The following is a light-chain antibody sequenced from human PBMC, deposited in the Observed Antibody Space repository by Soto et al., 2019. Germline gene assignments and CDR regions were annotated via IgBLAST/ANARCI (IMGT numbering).Light chain of an antibody. V-gene: IGKV3-20*01. J-gene: IGKJ5*01. CDR3: LQYGSSPLST. Sequence: EIVLTQSPGTLSLSPGERAALSCRASQSVSSRYLAWYQQKPGQAPRLIMYATASRATGIPDRFSGSGSGTDFSLTISRMEAEDSAVYYCLQYGSSPLSTFGQGTRLEIK. CDR1: QSVSSRY. CDR2: ATA.